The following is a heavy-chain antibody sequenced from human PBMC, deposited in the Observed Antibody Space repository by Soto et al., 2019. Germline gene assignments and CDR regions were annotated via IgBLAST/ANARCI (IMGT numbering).Heavy chain of an antibody. CDR1: GFTFSSYW. CDR2: IKQNGSET. V-gene: IGHV3-7*03. CDR3: PRARFYDDYHKFVY. D-gene: IGHD3-16*01. J-gene: IGHJ4*01. Sequence: VQLLESGGGLVQPGGSLRLSCAASGFTFSSYWMSWVRQAQGQGLEWVAKIKQNGSETYYVDSVEGRFTISRANAKNSLYLQMNSMSAEDRAIYYCPRARFYDDYHKFVYWLHGTLVIVSS.